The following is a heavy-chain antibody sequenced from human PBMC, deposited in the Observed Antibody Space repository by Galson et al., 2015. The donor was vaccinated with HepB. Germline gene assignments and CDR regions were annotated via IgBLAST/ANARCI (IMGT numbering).Heavy chain of an antibody. CDR2: IIPILGIA. D-gene: IGHD3-10*01. CDR3: ARSLLWFGESSSDAFDI. Sequence: SVKVSCKASGGTFSSYTISWVRQAPGQGLERMGRIIPILGIANYAQKFQGRVTITADKSTSTAYMELSSLRSEDTAVYYCARSLLWFGESSSDAFDIWGQGTMVTVSS. CDR1: GGTFSSYT. V-gene: IGHV1-69*02. J-gene: IGHJ3*02.